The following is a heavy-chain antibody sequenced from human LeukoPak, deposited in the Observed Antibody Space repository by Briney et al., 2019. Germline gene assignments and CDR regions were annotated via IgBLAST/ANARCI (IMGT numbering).Heavy chain of an antibody. CDR1: GFTFSSYE. V-gene: IGHV3-48*03. CDR2: ISRSGSTI. J-gene: IGHJ3*02. CDR3: ARPSGNAFDI. D-gene: IGHD1-14*01. Sequence: GGSLRLSCAASGFTFSSYEMNWVRQAPGKGLEWVSYISRSGSTIYYADSVKGRFTISRDNAKNSLYLQMNSLRAEDTAVYYCARPSGNAFDIWGQGTMVTVSS.